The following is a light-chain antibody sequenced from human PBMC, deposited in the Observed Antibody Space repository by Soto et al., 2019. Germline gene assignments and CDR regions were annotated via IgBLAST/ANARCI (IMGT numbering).Light chain of an antibody. V-gene: IGKV3-20*01. Sequence: ESVLTQTQGTLSFSPGERATLSCRASQSVSRTYLAWYQQKPVQAPRLLIYATSSRATGIPDRFSGSGSGTDFTLTISRLEPEDFAVYYCQQYGRSGTFGQGAKVDI. CDR2: ATS. CDR1: QSVSRTY. CDR3: QQYGRSGT. J-gene: IGKJ1*01.